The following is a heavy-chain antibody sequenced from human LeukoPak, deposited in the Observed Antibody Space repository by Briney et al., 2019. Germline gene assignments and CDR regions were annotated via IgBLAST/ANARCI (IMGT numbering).Heavy chain of an antibody. J-gene: IGHJ3*02. CDR2: INPNSGGT. D-gene: IGHD2-15*01. Sequence: ASVKVSCKASGYTFTGYYMHWVRRAPGQGLEWMGWINPNSGGTNYAQKFQGRVTMTRDTSTSTVYMGLSSLRSEDTAVYYCARSGRGGPNAFDIWGQGTMVTVSS. CDR1: GYTFTGYY. V-gene: IGHV1-2*02. CDR3: ARSGRGGPNAFDI.